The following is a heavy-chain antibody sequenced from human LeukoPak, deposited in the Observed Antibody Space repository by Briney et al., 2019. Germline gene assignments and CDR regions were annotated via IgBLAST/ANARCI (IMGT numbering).Heavy chain of an antibody. J-gene: IGHJ4*02. CDR2: ISYDGSNK. V-gene: IGHV3-30*18. CDR1: GFTFSNYV. Sequence: GGSLRLSCAASGFTFSNYVIHWVRQAPGKGLEWVAVISYDGSNKYYVDSVKGRFTISRDNSKNTLFLQMNSLRAEDTAVYYCVKDLNCGGDCYSAAGHWGQGILVTVPS. CDR3: VKDLNCGGDCYSAAGH. D-gene: IGHD2-21*02.